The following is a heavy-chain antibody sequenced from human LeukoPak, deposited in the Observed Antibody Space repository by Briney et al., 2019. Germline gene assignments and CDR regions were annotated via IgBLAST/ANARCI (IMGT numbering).Heavy chain of an antibody. D-gene: IGHD2-2*01. Sequence: PGGSLRLSCAASGFTFSSYWMHWVRQAPGKGLVWVSRIKSDGSSTSYADSVKGRLTISRDNAKNTLYLQMNSLRAEDTAVYCCARDKGDCSSTSCPFDYWGQGALVTVSS. CDR3: ARDKGDCSSTSCPFDY. CDR1: GFTFSSYW. J-gene: IGHJ4*02. V-gene: IGHV3-74*01. CDR2: IKSDGSST.